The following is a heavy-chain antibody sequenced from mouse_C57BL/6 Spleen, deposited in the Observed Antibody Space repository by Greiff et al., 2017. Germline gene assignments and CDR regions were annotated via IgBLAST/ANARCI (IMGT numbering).Heavy chain of an antibody. CDR2: ISYDGSN. CDR1: GYSITSGYY. V-gene: IGHV3-6*01. J-gene: IGHJ4*01. Sequence: EVQVVESGPGLVKPSQSLSLTCSVTGYSITSGYYWNWIRQFPGNKLEWMGYISYDGSNNYNPSLKNRISITRDTSKNQFFLKLNSVTTEDTATYYCAREGYDYEGMDYWGQGTSVTVSS. CDR3: AREGYDYEGMDY.